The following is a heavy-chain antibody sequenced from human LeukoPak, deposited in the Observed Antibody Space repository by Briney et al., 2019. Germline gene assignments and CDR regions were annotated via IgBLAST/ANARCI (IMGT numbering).Heavy chain of an antibody. J-gene: IGHJ6*03. V-gene: IGHV4-4*07. CDR3: ARERESITIFGVVKVDYYYMDV. CDR2: IYTSGST. Sequence: SETLSLTCTVSGGSISSYYWGWIRQPAGKGLEWIGRIYTSGSTNYNPSLKSRVTMSVDTSKNQFSLKLSSVTAADTAVYYCARERESITIFGVVKVDYYYMDVWGKGTTVTVSS. D-gene: IGHD3-3*01. CDR1: GGSISSYY.